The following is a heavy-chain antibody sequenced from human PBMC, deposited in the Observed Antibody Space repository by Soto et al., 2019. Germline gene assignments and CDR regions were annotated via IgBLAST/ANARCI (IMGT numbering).Heavy chain of an antibody. CDR3: ARGDYDFWSGIGGMDV. Sequence: ASVKVSCKASGYTFTSYGISCLRQAPGQGLEWMGWISAYNGNTNYAQKLQGRVTMTTDTSTSTAYMELRSLRSDDTAVYYCARGDYDFWSGIGGMDVWGQGTAVTVSS. D-gene: IGHD3-3*01. J-gene: IGHJ6*02. CDR1: GYTFTSYG. CDR2: ISAYNGNT. V-gene: IGHV1-18*01.